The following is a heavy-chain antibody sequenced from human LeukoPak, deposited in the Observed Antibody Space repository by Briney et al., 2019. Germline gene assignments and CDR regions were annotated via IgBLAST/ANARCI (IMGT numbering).Heavy chain of an antibody. D-gene: IGHD6-6*01. J-gene: IGHJ1*01. Sequence: PSETLSLTCTVSGGSISTYYWNWIRQPPGKGLEWIGYIYHSGSTNYNPSLQSRVTISVDTSKNQFSLNLNSVTAADTAVYYCARGGAARLHYQNWGQGTLVTVSS. CDR2: IYHSGST. CDR3: ARGGAARLHYQN. CDR1: GGSISTYY. V-gene: IGHV4-59*01.